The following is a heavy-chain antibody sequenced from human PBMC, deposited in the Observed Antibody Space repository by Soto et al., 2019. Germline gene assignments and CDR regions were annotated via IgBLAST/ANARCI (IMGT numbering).Heavy chain of an antibody. Sequence: SETLSLTCTVSGGSISSSSYYWGWIRQPPGKGLEWIGSIYYSGSTYYNPSLKSRVTISVDTSKNQFSLKLSSVTAADTAVYYCARCQDYGDSVVYDIWGQGTMVTVSS. CDR2: IYYSGST. CDR3: ARCQDYGDSVVYDI. V-gene: IGHV4-39*01. D-gene: IGHD4-17*01. J-gene: IGHJ3*02. CDR1: GGSISSSSYY.